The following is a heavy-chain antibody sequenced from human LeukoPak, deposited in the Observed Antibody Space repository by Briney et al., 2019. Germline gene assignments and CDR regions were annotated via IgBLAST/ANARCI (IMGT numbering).Heavy chain of an antibody. D-gene: IGHD5-12*01. CDR1: GYTFTSYF. Sequence: ASVKVSCKASGYTFTSYFMHWVRQAPGQGLEWMGIINPSGGSTSYAQKFQGRVTMTRDTSTSTVYMELSSLRSEDTAVYYCARGRVATITGGYNWFDPWGQGTLVTVSS. CDR2: INPSGGST. CDR3: ARGRVATITGGYNWFDP. V-gene: IGHV1-46*01. J-gene: IGHJ5*02.